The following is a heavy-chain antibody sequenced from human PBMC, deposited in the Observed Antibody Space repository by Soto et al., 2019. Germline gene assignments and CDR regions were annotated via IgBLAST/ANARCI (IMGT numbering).Heavy chain of an antibody. Sequence: QLQLEESGPGLVKPSETLSLICTVSGGSVSSAGYFWGGIRQPPGKGLEWLGSVYFSGDSYYNPPPQSRVAMSVDTSTSQFSLNLTSATAADTAVYYCARHRPAASRYAYYHYMDVWGKGTTVTVSS. D-gene: IGHD3-9*01. CDR3: ARHRPAASRYAYYHYMDV. V-gene: IGHV4-39*01. J-gene: IGHJ6*03. CDR2: VYFSGDS. CDR1: GGSVSSAGYF.